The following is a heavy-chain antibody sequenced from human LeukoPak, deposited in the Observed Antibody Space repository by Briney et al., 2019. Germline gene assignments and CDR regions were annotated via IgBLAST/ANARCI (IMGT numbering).Heavy chain of an antibody. J-gene: IGHJ5*02. CDR1: GGSISSYY. Sequence: SDTLSLTCTVSGGSISSYYWSWIRQPPAPGLESIGYIYYSACTYYNPSLKSRVTISVDTSKNQFSLKLSSVTAADTAVYYCARGDGQGSSGYYPPPAWFEPWGQGTLVTVSS. V-gene: IGHV4-59*08. D-gene: IGHD3-22*01. CDR3: ARGDGQGSSGYYPPPAWFEP. CDR2: IYYSACT.